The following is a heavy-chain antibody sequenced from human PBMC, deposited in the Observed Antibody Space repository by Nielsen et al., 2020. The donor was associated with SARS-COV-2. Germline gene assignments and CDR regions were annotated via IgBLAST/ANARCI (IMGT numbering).Heavy chain of an antibody. CDR1: GFTFDDYG. V-gene: IGHV3-20*01. J-gene: IGHJ4*02. D-gene: IGHD3-22*01. CDR2: INWNGGST. Sequence: GESLKISCAASGFTFDDYGMCWVRQAPGKGLEWVSGINWNGGSTGYADSVKGRFTISRDNAKNSLYLQMNSLRAEDTALYHCARVYYDSSGYLNYFDYWGQGTLVTVSS. CDR3: ARVYYDSSGYLNYFDY.